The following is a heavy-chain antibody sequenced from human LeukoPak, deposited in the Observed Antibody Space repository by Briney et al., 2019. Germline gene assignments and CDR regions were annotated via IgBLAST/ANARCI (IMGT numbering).Heavy chain of an antibody. CDR1: AFTFSSYG. V-gene: IGHV3-23*01. J-gene: IGHJ4*02. D-gene: IGHD3-10*01. Sequence: PGGSLRLSCAASAFTFSSYGMIWVRQAPGKGLEVVSCIRGSGTSTYYADFVKGRFTISRDNSKNTLYLQMNSLTAEDTAVYYCAKVTYGSGTYGAFDYWGQGTLVTVSS. CDR3: AKVTYGSGTYGAFDY. CDR2: IRGSGTST.